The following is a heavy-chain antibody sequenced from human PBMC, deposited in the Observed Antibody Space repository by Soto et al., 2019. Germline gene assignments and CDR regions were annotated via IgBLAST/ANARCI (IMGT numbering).Heavy chain of an antibody. V-gene: IGHV1-8*02. CDR2: MNPNSGNT. J-gene: IGHJ6*02. CDR1: GYTFTNYG. D-gene: IGHD3-9*01. CDR3: ARLGFDFDWLVGDYYGMDV. Sequence: GASVKVSCKTSGYTFTNYGINWVRQAPGQRHEWMGWMNPNSGNTGYAQKFQGRVTMTRNTSISTAYMELSSLRSEDTAVYYCARLGFDFDWLVGDYYGMDVWGQGTTVTVSS.